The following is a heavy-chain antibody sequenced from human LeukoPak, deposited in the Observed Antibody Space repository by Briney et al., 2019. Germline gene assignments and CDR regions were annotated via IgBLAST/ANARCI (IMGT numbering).Heavy chain of an antibody. CDR2: IGKDGGFP. V-gene: IGHV3-7*01. Sequence: GGSLRLSCEASGFTFSDYWMTWVRQAPGKGLEWVANIGKDGGFPYYLGSVKGRFTISRENAKNLLFLQLGSLKADDTAVYYCARASMGRRYYHLDSWGRGTLVTVSS. CDR3: ARASMGRRYYHLDS. J-gene: IGHJ4*02. CDR1: GFTFSDYW. D-gene: IGHD2-8*01.